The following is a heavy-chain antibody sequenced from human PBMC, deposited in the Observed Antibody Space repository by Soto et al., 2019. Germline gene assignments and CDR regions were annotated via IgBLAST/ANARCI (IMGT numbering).Heavy chain of an antibody. V-gene: IGHV4-59*08. CDR1: GGSISYYY. D-gene: IGHD2-15*01. CDR2: IYYSGST. J-gene: IGHJ4*02. Sequence: SETLSLTCTVSGGSISYYYWSWIRQPPGKGLEWIGYIYYSGSTNYNPSLKSRVTISVDTSKNQFSLKLSSVTAADTAVYYCARLGYCNGAGCYNFDFWGLGTLVTVSS. CDR3: ARLGYCNGAGCYNFDF.